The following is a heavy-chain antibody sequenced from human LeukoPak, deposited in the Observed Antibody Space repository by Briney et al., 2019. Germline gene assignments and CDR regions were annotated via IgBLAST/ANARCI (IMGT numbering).Heavy chain of an antibody. CDR1: GGFISSYY. D-gene: IGHD6-13*01. V-gene: IGHV4-59*01. CDR2: IYYSGST. J-gene: IGHJ3*02. Sequence: SETLSLTCTVSGGFISSYYWSWIRQPPGKGLEWIGYIYYSGSTNYNPSLKSRVTISVDTSKNQFSLKLSSVTAADTAVYYCARDQGGSIAADDGDAFDIWGQGTMVTVSS. CDR3: ARDQGGSIAADDGDAFDI.